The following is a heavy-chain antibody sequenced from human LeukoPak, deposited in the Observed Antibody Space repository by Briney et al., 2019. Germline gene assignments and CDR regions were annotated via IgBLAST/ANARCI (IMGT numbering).Heavy chain of an antibody. CDR2: IGTTGDK. D-gene: IGHD3-9*01. Sequence: GSLRLSCAASGFTFSKNDMQWVRQVTGKGLEWVSSIGTTGDKYYADSVKGRFIISRDDAKNSLYLQMDSLRAGDTAVYYCARDWDLTVPGPKAQYGMDVWGQGTTVTVSS. CDR1: GFTFSKND. J-gene: IGHJ6*02. CDR3: ARDWDLTVPGPKAQYGMDV. V-gene: IGHV3-13*04.